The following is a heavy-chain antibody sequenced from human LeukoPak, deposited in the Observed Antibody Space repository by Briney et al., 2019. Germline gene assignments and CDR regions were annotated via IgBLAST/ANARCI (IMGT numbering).Heavy chain of an antibody. V-gene: IGHV4-61*02. Sequence: SQTLSLTCTVSGGSISSGSYDWSWIRQPAGKGLEWIGRIYTSGSTNYNPSLQSRVTISVDTSKNQFSLKLSSVTAADTAVYYCASSTRSGWSHNWGQGTLVTVSS. CDR2: IYTSGST. CDR3: ASSTRSGWSHN. D-gene: IGHD6-19*01. J-gene: IGHJ4*02. CDR1: GGSISSGSYD.